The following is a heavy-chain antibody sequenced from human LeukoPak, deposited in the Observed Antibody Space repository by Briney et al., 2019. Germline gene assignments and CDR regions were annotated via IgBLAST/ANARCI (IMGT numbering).Heavy chain of an antibody. D-gene: IGHD1-26*01. CDR1: GFTFSSYG. J-gene: IGHJ4*02. Sequence: GRSLRLSCAASGFTFSSYGMHWVRQAPGKGLEWVAVIPYDGSNKYYADSVKGRFTISRDNSKNTLYLQMNSLRAEDTAVYYCARGGSYYPDYWGQGTLVTVSS. V-gene: IGHV3-30*12. CDR2: IPYDGSNK. CDR3: ARGGSYYPDY.